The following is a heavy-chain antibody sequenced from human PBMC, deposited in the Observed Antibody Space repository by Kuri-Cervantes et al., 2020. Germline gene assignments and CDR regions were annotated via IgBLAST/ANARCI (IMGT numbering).Heavy chain of an antibody. CDR3: ARVGYYYGSGNRGVDY. Sequence: GGALEISFATSGFTFSSYSMKWVRQAPGNGLEWVSSISSSSSYIYYADSVKGRFTISRDNAKNSLYLQMNSLRAEDTAVYYCARVGYYYGSGNRGVDYWGQGTLVTVSS. D-gene: IGHD3-10*01. V-gene: IGHV3-21*06. CDR1: GFTFSSYS. CDR2: ISSSSSYI. J-gene: IGHJ4*02.